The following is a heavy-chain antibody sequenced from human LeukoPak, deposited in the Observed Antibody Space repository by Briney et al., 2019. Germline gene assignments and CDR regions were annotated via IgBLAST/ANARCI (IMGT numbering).Heavy chain of an antibody. J-gene: IGHJ4*02. V-gene: IGHV3-23*01. CDR3: AMMVRGVIIGVYFDY. D-gene: IGHD3-10*01. Sequence: GGSLRLSCAASGFTFISYAMSWVRQAPGKGLEWVSAISGSGGSTYYADSVKGRFTISRDNSKNTLYLQMNSLRAKDTAVYYCAMMVRGVIIGVYFDYWGQGTLVTVSS. CDR2: ISGSGGST. CDR1: GFTFISYA.